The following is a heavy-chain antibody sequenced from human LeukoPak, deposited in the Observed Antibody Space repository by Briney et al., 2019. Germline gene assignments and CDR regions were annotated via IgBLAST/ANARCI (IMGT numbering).Heavy chain of an antibody. CDR3: ARSPMITFGGAYDY. J-gene: IGHJ4*02. CDR1: GGTFSSYA. V-gene: IGHV1-69*04. Sequence: SVKVSCKASGGTFSSYAISWVRQAPGQGLEWMGRIIPILGIANYAQKFQGRVTITADKSTSTAYMELSSLRSEDTAVYYCARSPMITFGGAYDYWGQGTLVTVSS. CDR2: IIPILGIA. D-gene: IGHD3-16*01.